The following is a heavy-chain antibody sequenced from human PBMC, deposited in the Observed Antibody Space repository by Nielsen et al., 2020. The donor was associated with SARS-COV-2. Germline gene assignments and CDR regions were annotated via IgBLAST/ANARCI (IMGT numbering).Heavy chain of an antibody. D-gene: IGHD3-16*02. V-gene: IGHV1-24*01. CDR3: AADRYDYVWGSYRQFDY. Sequence: ASVKVSCKVSGHTRIELSMHWVRQAPGKGLEWLGGFDPEDGETIYAEDFQGRVTMTMDTSTDTTYLRLTGLSSEDTAVYYCAADRYDYVWGSYRQFDYWGQGTLVTVSS. CDR2: FDPEDGET. CDR1: GHTRIELS. J-gene: IGHJ4*02.